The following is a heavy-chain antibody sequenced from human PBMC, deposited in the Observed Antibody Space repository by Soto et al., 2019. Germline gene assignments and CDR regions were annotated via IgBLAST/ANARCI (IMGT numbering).Heavy chain of an antibody. CDR2: INPNSGGT. CDR3: ARGHDYADAFDI. D-gene: IGHD2-2*01. J-gene: IGHJ3*02. V-gene: IGHV1-2*04. CDR1: GFTFTGYY. Sequence: ASLKVSCKASGFTFTGYYMPWVRQAPGQGLEWMGWINPNSGGTNYAQKFQGWVTMTRDTSISTAYMELSRLRSDDTAVYYCARGHDYADAFDIWGQGTMVTVSS.